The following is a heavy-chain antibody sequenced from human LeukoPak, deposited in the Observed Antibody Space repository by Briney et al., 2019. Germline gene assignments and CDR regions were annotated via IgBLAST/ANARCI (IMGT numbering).Heavy chain of an antibody. J-gene: IGHJ4*02. CDR2: IYYSGST. V-gene: IGHV4-39*07. D-gene: IGHD3-10*01. CDR1: GGSISSSSYY. Sequence: SETLSLTCTVSGGSISSSSYYWGWIRQPPGKGLEWIGSIYYSGSTYYNPSLKSRVTISVDTSKNQFSLKLSSVTAADTAVYYCAREDYGSGSNGYWGQGTLVTVSS. CDR3: AREDYGSGSNGY.